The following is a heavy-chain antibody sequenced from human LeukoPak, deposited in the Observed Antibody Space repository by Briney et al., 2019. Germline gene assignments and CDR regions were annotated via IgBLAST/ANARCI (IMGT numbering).Heavy chain of an antibody. CDR1: GGSINSYY. D-gene: IGHD3-22*01. Sequence: SETLSLTCTVSGGSINSYYWSWIRQPPGKGLEWIGYIYYSGNTNYNPSLKSRVTISVGTSKNHFSLKLNSVTAADTAMYYCARWNYYESSRAFDIWGQGTMVTVSS. CDR3: ARWNYYESSRAFDI. CDR2: IYYSGNT. J-gene: IGHJ3*02. V-gene: IGHV4-59*01.